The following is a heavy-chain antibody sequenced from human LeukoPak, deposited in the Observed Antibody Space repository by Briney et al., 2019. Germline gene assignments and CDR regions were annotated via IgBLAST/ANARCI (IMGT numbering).Heavy chain of an antibody. CDR1: GYSISSGYY. J-gene: IGHJ5*02. Sequence: SETLSLTCAVSGYSISSGYYWGWIRHPPGKGLEWIGSIYHSGSTYYNPSLKSRVTISVDTSKNQFSLKLSSVTAADTAVYYCARAGGASSSSGNWFDPWGQGTLVTVSS. D-gene: IGHD6-6*01. CDR2: IYHSGST. CDR3: ARAGGASSSSGNWFDP. V-gene: IGHV4-38-2*01.